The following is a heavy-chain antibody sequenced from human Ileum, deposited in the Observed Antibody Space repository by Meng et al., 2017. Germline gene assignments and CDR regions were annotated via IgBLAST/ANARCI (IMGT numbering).Heavy chain of an antibody. Sequence: QLHDACHGIVMPSDTLSRACSVLGGSMSGNFYSWAWIRQPPGKGLEWIVTIHYSGSTYYNPSLKSRVTTSIDTSKKQFFLKLSSVTAADTAVYFCARQPTGYPNWLDPWGQGTLVTVSS. J-gene: IGHJ5*02. CDR2: IHYSGST. CDR3: ARQPTGYPNWLDP. V-gene: IGHV4-39*07. CDR1: GGSMSGNFYS. D-gene: IGHD3-9*01.